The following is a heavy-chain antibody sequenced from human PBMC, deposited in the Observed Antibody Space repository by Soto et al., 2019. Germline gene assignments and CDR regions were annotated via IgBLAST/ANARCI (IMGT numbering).Heavy chain of an antibody. CDR3: ARDRCSSTSCYTTGGYNWFDP. CDR2: INWNGGST. CDR1: GFTFDDYG. J-gene: IGHJ5*02. D-gene: IGHD2-2*01. V-gene: IGHV3-20*01. Sequence: AGGSLRLSCAASGFTFDDYGMSWVRQAPGKGLEWVSGINWNGGSTGYADSVKGRFTISRDNAKNSLYLQMNSLRAEDTALYHCARDRCSSTSCYTTGGYNWFDPWGQGTLVTVSS.